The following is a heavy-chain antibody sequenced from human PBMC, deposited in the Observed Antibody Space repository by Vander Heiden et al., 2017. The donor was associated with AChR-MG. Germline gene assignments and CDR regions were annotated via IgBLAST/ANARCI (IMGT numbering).Heavy chain of an antibody. CDR1: GFTFSSYA. J-gene: IGHJ6*03. Sequence: EVQLLESGGGLVQPGGSLRLSCAASGFTFSSYAMSWVRQAPGKGLEWVSAISGSGGSTYYADSVKGRFTISRDNSKNTLYLQMNSLRAEDTAVYYCAKGGYSYGYYYYYMDVWGKGTTVTVSS. CDR3: AKGGYSYGYYYYYMDV. D-gene: IGHD5-18*01. CDR2: ISGSGGST. V-gene: IGHV3-23*01.